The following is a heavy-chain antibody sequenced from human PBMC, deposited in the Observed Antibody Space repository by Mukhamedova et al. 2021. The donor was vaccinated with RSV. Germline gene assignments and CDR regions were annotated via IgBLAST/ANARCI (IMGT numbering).Heavy chain of an antibody. J-gene: IGHJ4*02. V-gene: IGHV3-30*04. CDR3: AGTTIV. D-gene: IGHD1-1*01. CDR2: ISYDGSNK. Sequence: SSYAMHWVRQAPGKGLEWVAVISYDGSNKYYADSVKGRFTISRDNSKNTLYLQMNSLRAEDTAVYYCAGTTIVWGQGTLVTVSS. CDR1: SSYA.